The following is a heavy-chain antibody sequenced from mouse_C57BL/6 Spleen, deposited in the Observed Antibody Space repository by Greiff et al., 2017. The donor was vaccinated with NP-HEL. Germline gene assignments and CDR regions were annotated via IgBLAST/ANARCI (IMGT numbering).Heavy chain of an antibody. CDR1: GYTFTSYW. Sequence: QVQLKESGAELAKPGASVKLSCKASGYTFTSYWMHWVKQRPGQGLEWIGYINPSSGYTKYNQKFKDKATLTADKSSSTAYMQLSSLTYEDSAVYYCARRRGKTAQATDYAMDYWGQGTSVTVSS. CDR2: INPSSGYT. CDR3: ARRRGKTAQATDYAMDY. V-gene: IGHV1-7*01. J-gene: IGHJ4*01. D-gene: IGHD3-2*02.